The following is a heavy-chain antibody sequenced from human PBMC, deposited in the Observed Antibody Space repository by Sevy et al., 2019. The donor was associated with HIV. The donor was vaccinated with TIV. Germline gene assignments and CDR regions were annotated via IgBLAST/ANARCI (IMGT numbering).Heavy chain of an antibody. J-gene: IGHJ6*02. CDR3: AWGQMGIPSAYLYGIDL. V-gene: IGHV1-69*13. Sequence: ASVKVSCKASGGTFSGYAISWVRQAPGQGLEWMGGIIPIFGVGNYAQKFQGRITITADESAGTSYLDLSSLRSEDTAVYYCAWGQMGIPSAYLYGIDLRGQGTTVTVSS. D-gene: IGHD5-18*01. CDR2: IIPIFGVG. CDR1: GGTFSGYA.